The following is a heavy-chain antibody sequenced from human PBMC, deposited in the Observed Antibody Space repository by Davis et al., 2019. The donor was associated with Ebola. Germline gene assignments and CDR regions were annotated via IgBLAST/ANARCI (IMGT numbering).Heavy chain of an antibody. CDR1: GDSITSGNW. V-gene: IGHV4-4*02. Sequence: PSETLSLTCAVSGDSITSGNWWNWVRQPPKKGLEWIGEIYHSGHTNYNPSLKSRVTISVDKSKNQFSLKLTSVTAAETAVYYCAKDTYGSGNYYYYYGMDVWGQGTTVTVSS. D-gene: IGHD3-10*01. CDR3: AKDTYGSGNYYYYYGMDV. CDR2: IYHSGHT. J-gene: IGHJ6*02.